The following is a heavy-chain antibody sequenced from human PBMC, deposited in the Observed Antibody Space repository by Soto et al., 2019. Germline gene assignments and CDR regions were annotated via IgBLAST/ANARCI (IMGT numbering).Heavy chain of an antibody. CDR3: AKGSIQYSASIDD. D-gene: IGHD5-12*01. V-gene: IGHV3-23*01. CDR1: GFSFSSYA. Sequence: EVELLESGGGLIHPGESLRLSCAASGFSFSSYAMIWVRQAPGKGLEWVSVMSASGGTSYFADSVKGRFSMSRDNSKNMFYLEMNSLRAEDTAIYFCAKGSIQYSASIDDGGQGTLVSVSS. J-gene: IGHJ4*02. CDR2: MSASGGTS.